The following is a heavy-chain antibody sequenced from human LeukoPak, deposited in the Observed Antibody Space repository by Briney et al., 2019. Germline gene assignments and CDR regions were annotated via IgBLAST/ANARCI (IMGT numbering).Heavy chain of an antibody. CDR1: GGSISSDY. J-gene: IGHJ1*01. Sequence: PSETLSLTCSVSGGSISSDYWSWIRKPPGKGLEWIGYIYRIGNTDYNPSLKSRVTTSLDTSKNQLSLNLTSVTAADTAVYYCAGRGQRYFRDWGQGTQVTVPS. CDR3: AGRGQRYFRD. V-gene: IGHV4-4*08. CDR2: IYRIGNT.